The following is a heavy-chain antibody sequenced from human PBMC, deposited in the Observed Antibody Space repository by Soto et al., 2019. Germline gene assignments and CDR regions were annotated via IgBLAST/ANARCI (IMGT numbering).Heavy chain of an antibody. V-gene: IGHV4-39*01. CDR2: IYYSGST. CDR1: GGSISSSSYY. D-gene: IGHD6-19*01. Sequence: QLQLQESGPGLVKPSETLSLTCTVSGGSISSSSYYWGWIRQPPGKGLEWIGSIYYSGSTYYNPSLKSRVTISVDTSKNQFSLKLSSVTAADTTVYYCAKSSGWIFDYWGQGTLVTVSS. CDR3: AKSSGWIFDY. J-gene: IGHJ4*02.